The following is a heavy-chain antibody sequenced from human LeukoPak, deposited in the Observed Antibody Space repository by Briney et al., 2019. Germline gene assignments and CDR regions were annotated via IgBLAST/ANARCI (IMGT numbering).Heavy chain of an antibody. V-gene: IGHV4-59*01. CDR1: GGSISSYY. CDR3: ARVDYYPYFIDY. CDR2: IYYSGST. Sequence: SETLSLTCTVSGGSISSYYWSWIRQPPGKGLEWIGYIYYSGSTNYNPSLKSRVTISVDTSKNQFSLKLSSVTAADTAVYYCARVDYYPYFIDYWGQGTLVTVSS. J-gene: IGHJ4*02. D-gene: IGHD2-21*02.